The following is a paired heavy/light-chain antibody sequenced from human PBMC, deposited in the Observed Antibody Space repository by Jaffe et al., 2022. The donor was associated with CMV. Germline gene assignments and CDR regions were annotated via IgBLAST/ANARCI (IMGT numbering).Light chain of an antibody. V-gene: IGLV7-46*01. Sequence: QAVVTQEPSLTVSPGGTVTLTCGSSTGAVTSGHYPYWFQQKPGQAPRTLIYDTSNKHSWTPARFSGSLLGGKAALTLSGAQPEDEAEYYCLLSYSGARVFGTGTKVTVL. CDR3: LLSYSGARV. J-gene: IGLJ1*01. CDR1: TGAVTSGHY. CDR2: DTS.
Heavy chain of an antibody. CDR2: IVVGSGNT. CDR1: GFTFTSSA. J-gene: IGHJ6*02. Sequence: QMQLVQSGPEVKKPGTSVKVSCKASGFTFTSSAVQWVRQARGQRLEWIGWIVVGSGNTNYAQKFQERVTITRDMSTSTAYMELSSLRSEDTAVYYCATTTMVRGVGKYYYYYGMDVWGQGTTVTVSS. D-gene: IGHD3-10*01. V-gene: IGHV1-58*01. CDR3: ATTTMVRGVGKYYYYYGMDV.